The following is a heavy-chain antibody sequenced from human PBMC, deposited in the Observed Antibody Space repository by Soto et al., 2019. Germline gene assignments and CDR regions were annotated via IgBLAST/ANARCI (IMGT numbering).Heavy chain of an antibody. J-gene: IGHJ6*02. CDR1: GGCIWICVYY. CDR2: IYYSGST. Sequence: TCTVCGGCIWICVYYWSWNRQHPGKGLEWIGYIYYSGSTYYNPSLKSRVTISVDTSKNQFSLKLSSVTAADTAVYYCARTVTYYYGSGTLPHMDVWGQGTTVTVSS. V-gene: IGHV4-31*03. CDR3: ARTVTYYYGSGTLPHMDV. D-gene: IGHD3-10*01.